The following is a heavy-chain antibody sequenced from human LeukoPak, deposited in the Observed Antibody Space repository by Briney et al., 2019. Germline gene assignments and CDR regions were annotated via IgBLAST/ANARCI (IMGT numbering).Heavy chain of an antibody. J-gene: IGHJ4*02. CDR1: GGTFSSYA. CDR3: ARGKRGYYDSSGYFVY. V-gene: IGHV1-69*05. D-gene: IGHD3-22*01. CDR2: IIPIFGTA. Sequence: SVKVSCKASGGTFSSYAISWVRQAPGQGLEWMGGIIPIFGTANYAQKFQGRVTITTDESTSTAYMELSSLRSEDTAVYYCARGKRGYYDSSGYFVYWGQGTLVTVSS.